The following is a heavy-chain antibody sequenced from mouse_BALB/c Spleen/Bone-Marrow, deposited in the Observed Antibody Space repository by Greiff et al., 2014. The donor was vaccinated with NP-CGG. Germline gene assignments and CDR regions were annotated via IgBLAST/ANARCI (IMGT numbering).Heavy chain of an antibody. Sequence: VQLQQSGAELVRPGTSVKVSCKASGYAFTNYLIEWVKQRPGQGLEWIGVINPGGGGTNYNEKFKGKATLTADKSSSTAYMQLSSLTSDDSAVYFCARGIATGYFDYWGQGTTLTVSS. CDR3: ARGIATGYFDY. V-gene: IGHV1-54*01. D-gene: IGHD1-1*01. J-gene: IGHJ2*01. CDR1: GYAFTNYL. CDR2: INPGGGGT.